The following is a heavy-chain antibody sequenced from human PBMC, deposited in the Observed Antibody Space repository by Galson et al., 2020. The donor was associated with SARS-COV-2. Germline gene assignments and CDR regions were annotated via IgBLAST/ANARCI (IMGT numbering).Heavy chain of an antibody. V-gene: IGHV4-34*01. CDR1: GGSFSGYY. CDR3: ARGDPYDYIWGSYRHTPALDY. D-gene: IGHD3-16*02. J-gene: IGHJ4*02. Sequence: SETLSLTCAVYGGSFSGYYWSWIRQPPGKGLEWIGEINHSGSTNYNPSLKSRVTISVDTSKNQFSLKLSSVTAADTAVYYCARGDPYDYIWGSYRHTPALDYWGQGTLVTVSS. CDR2: INHSGST.